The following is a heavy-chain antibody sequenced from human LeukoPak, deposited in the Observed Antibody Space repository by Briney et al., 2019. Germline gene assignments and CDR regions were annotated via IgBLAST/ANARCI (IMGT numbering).Heavy chain of an antibody. CDR2: IKQDGSEE. V-gene: IGHV3-7*01. D-gene: IGHD6-19*01. CDR1: GFTFSSYW. Sequence: PGGSLRLSCAASGFTFSSYWMSWVRQAPGKGLEWVANIKQDGSEEYYVDSVKGRFTVSRDNAKNSLYLQMNSLRAEDTAVYYCAKDLGEQWLTPVPYLDYWGQGTLVTVSS. CDR3: AKDLGEQWLTPVPYLDY. J-gene: IGHJ4*02.